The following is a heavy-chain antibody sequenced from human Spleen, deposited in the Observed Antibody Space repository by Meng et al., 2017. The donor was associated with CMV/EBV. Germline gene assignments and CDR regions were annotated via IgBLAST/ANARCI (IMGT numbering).Heavy chain of an antibody. J-gene: IGHJ4*02. D-gene: IGHD7-27*01. CDR1: GFTLGSSG. CDR2: VRFHGSNK. V-gene: IGHV3-30*02. Sequence: GGSLSLSCVTSGFTLGSSGMHWVRQAPGKGLEWVAFVRFHGSNKYYADSVKGRFTISRDNSKDTLYLQMNSLRAEDTALYYCAKGTGDLKYWGQGTLVTVSS. CDR3: AKGTGDLKY.